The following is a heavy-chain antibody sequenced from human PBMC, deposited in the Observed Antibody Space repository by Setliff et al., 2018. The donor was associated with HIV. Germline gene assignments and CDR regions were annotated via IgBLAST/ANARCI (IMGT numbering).Heavy chain of an antibody. J-gene: IGHJ4*02. CDR2: INHSGST. V-gene: IGHV4-34*01. D-gene: IGHD3-22*01. Sequence: SETLSLTCAVYGGSFGDQFWNWIRQSPGKGLEWIGEINHSGSTNYNPSLKSRVTISVDTSKNQFSLKLSSVTAADTAVFYCARLTTTYYYDSSAYYHPVWGQGTLVTVSS. CDR1: GGSFGDQF. CDR3: ARLTTTYYYDSSAYYHPV.